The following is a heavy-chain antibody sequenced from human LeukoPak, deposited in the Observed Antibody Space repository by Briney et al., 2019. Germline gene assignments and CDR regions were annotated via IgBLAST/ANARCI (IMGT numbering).Heavy chain of an antibody. Sequence: GRSLRLSCAASGFTFSGYDMHWVRQAPGKGLEWVALIRSDGSDKYYADSVKGRFTISRDNSKNTVFLQMNSLRAEDTAAYYCAKDIAAAGGPCAYWGRGTLVTVSS. D-gene: IGHD6-13*01. CDR2: IRSDGSDK. CDR1: GFTFSGYD. CDR3: AKDIAAAGGPCAY. V-gene: IGHV3-33*06. J-gene: IGHJ4*02.